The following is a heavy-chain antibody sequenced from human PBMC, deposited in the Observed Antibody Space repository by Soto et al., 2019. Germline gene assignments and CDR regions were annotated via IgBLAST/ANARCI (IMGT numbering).Heavy chain of an antibody. D-gene: IGHD2-15*01. CDR2: ISGSGSST. Sequence: LRLSCAASGFIFSSSAMNWVRQAPGKGLEWVSVISGSGSSTYFADSVKGRFTISRDNSRNTLYLQMNSLRAEDTAVYYCAKTRGYSAGSDFWGQGTLVTVSS. CDR1: GFIFSSSA. CDR3: AKTRGYSAGSDF. J-gene: IGHJ4*02. V-gene: IGHV3-23*01.